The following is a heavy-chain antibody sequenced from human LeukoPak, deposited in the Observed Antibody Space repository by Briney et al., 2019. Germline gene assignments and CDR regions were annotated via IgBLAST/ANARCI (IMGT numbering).Heavy chain of an antibody. Sequence: SETLSLTCTVSGGSISSYYWSWLRQPPGKGLEWIGYHSGSTNYNPSLKSRVTISVDTSKNQFSLKLSSVTAADTAVYYCARSSSAYYYYYGMDVWGQGTTVTVSS. V-gene: IGHV4-59*01. D-gene: IGHD6-13*01. CDR1: GGSISSYY. J-gene: IGHJ6*02. CDR3: ARSSSAYYYYYGMDV. CDR2: HSGST.